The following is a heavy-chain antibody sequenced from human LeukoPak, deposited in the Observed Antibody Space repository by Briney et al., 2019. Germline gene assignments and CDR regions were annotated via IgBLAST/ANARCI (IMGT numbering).Heavy chain of an antibody. V-gene: IGHV1-2*06. CDR2: INPNSGGT. J-gene: IGHJ4*02. CDR3: ARVRGIHYYFDY. CDR1: GYTFTGYY. Sequence: ASVKVSCKASGYTFTGYYIHWVRQAPGQGLEWMGRINPNSGGTSYAQKFQGRVTMTRDTSISTAYMELSRLRSDDTAVYYCARVRGIHYYFDYWGQGTLVTVSS.